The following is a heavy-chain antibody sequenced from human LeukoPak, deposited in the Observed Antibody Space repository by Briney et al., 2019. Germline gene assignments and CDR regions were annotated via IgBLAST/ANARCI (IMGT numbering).Heavy chain of an antibody. Sequence: GGSLRLSCAASGFTFSSYSMNWVRQAPGKGLEWVSSISSSSSYIYYADSVKGRFTISRDNAKNSLYLQMNSLRAEDTAVYYCARDYCGGDCYFSDYWGQGTLVTVSS. J-gene: IGHJ4*02. CDR2: ISSSSSYI. CDR1: GFTFSSYS. CDR3: ARDYCGGDCYFSDY. V-gene: IGHV3-21*01. D-gene: IGHD2-21*02.